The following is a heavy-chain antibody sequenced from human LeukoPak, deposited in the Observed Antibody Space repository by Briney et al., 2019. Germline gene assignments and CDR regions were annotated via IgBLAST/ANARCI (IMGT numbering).Heavy chain of an antibody. V-gene: IGHV3-23*01. CDR1: GFTFSSYA. CDR3: AKDIGYDSSGLPGI. J-gene: IGHJ3*02. D-gene: IGHD3-22*01. Sequence: GGSLRLSCAASGFTFSSYAMSWVRQAPGKGLEWVSAISGSGGSTYYADSVKGRFTISRDNSKNTLYLRMNSLRAEDTAVYYCAKDIGYDSSGLPGIWGQGTMVTVSS. CDR2: ISGSGGST.